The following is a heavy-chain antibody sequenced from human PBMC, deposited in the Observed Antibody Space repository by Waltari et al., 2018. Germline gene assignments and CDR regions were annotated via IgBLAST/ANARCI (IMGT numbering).Heavy chain of an antibody. V-gene: IGHV3-30*18. CDR2: IWYDGSNK. CDR3: AKDKTGTLYYFDY. J-gene: IGHJ4*02. Sequence: QVQLVESGGGVVQPGRSLRLSCAASGFTFSSYALHWVRQAPGKGLEWVAVIWYDGSNKYYADSVKGRFTISRDNSKNTLYLQMNSLRAEDTAMYYCAKDKTGTLYYFDYWGQGTLVTVSS. CDR1: GFTFSSYA. D-gene: IGHD1-1*01.